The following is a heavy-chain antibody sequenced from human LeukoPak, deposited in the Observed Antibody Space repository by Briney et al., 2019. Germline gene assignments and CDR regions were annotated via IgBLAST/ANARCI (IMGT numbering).Heavy chain of an antibody. CDR3: ARGGPSREYSYGLDY. CDR1: GGTFISYA. D-gene: IGHD5-18*01. V-gene: IGHV1-69*04. J-gene: IGHJ4*02. CDR2: IIPILGIA. Sequence: GSSVKVSCKASGGTFISYAISWVRQAPGQGLEWMGRIIPILGIANYAQKFQGRVTITADKSTSTAYMELSSLRSEDTAVYYCARGGPSREYSYGLDYWGQGTLVTVSS.